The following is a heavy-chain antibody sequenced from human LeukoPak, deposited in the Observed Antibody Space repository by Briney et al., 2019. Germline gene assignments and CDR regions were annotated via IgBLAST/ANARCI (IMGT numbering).Heavy chain of an antibody. D-gene: IGHD2-15*01. CDR1: GYTFTDYY. V-gene: IGHV1-2*02. CDR3: ARDLCHGGSCFHFDP. J-gene: IGHJ5*02. CDR2: INPDSGAT. Sequence: ASVKVSCKTSGYTFTDYYVHWVRQAPGQGLEWLAWINPDSGATNFAQRFQGRVTMTRDTSVNTVHMELNRLRSDDTAVYYCARDLCHGGSCFHFDPWGQGTLVTVSS.